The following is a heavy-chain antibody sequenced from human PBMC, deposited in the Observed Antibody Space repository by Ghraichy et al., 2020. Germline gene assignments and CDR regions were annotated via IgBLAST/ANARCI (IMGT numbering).Heavy chain of an antibody. CDR1: GYSISSGYY. J-gene: IGHJ4*02. Sequence: SQTLSLTCAVSGYSISSGYYWGWIRQPPGKGLEWIGSIYHSGSTYYNPSLKSRVTISVDTSKNQFSLKLSSVTAADTAVYYCARVLDYDSSGYYYLVDYWGQGTLVTVSS. V-gene: IGHV4-38-2*01. D-gene: IGHD3-22*01. CDR2: IYHSGST. CDR3: ARVLDYDSSGYYYLVDY.